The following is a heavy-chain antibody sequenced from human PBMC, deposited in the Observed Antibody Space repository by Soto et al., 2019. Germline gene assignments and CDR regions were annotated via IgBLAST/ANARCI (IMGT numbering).Heavy chain of an antibody. Sequence: EVQLVESGGDLVKPGGSLKLACAASGFTFSNAWINWVRQAPGKGLEWVGRIRSKTDGGTTDFAAVVQGRFAISRDDSKNMVSLQMNSLKIGDTAMYYCTTDSSFTMSLVLFDFWGPGTLVTVCS. J-gene: IGHJ4*01. D-gene: IGHD3-22*01. CDR2: IRSKTDGGTT. CDR1: GFTFSNAW. V-gene: IGHV3-15*07. CDR3: TTDSSFTMSLVLFDF.